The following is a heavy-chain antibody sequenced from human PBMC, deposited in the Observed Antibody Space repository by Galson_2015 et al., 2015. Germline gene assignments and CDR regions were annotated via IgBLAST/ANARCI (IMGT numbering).Heavy chain of an antibody. CDR3: AREERRIHPLGLIDY. CDR1: GFTFSSYG. D-gene: IGHD5-18*01. Sequence: SLRLSCAASGFTFSSYGMHWVRQAPGKGLEWVAVIWYDGSNKYYADSVKGRFTISRDNSKNTLYLQMNSLRAEDTAVYYCAREERRIHPLGLIDYWGQGTLVTVSS. V-gene: IGHV3-33*01. J-gene: IGHJ4*02. CDR2: IWYDGSNK.